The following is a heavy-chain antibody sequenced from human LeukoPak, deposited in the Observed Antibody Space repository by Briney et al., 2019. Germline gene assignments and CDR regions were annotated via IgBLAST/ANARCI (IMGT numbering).Heavy chain of an antibody. CDR2: IYAGGSET. V-gene: IGHV5-51*01. D-gene: IGHD2-21*01. CDR3: ARRAYCGADCYGYFDL. CDR1: GYSFTTYL. Sequence: GESLNTSCKASGYSFTTYLSAWVRQMPGKGLGWTEIIYAGGSETRYSPSFQGQVSISADKSISTAYLQWSGLKAADTAMYYCARRAYCGADCYGYFDLWGRGTLVTVSS. J-gene: IGHJ2*01.